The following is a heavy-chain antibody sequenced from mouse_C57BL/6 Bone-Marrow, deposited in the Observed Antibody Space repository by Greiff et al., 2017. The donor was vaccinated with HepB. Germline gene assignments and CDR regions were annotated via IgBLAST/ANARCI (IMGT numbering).Heavy chain of an antibody. CDR1: GYAFSSYW. J-gene: IGHJ3*01. CDR2: IYPGDGDT. V-gene: IGHV1-80*01. D-gene: IGHD2-3*01. Sequence: QVQLKQSGAELVKPGASVKISCKASGYAFSSYWMNWVKQRPGKGLEGIGQIYPGDGDTNYNGKFKGKATLTADKSSSTAYMQLSSLTSEDSAVYFCARWLLRSFAYWGQGTLVTVSA. CDR3: ARWLLRSFAY.